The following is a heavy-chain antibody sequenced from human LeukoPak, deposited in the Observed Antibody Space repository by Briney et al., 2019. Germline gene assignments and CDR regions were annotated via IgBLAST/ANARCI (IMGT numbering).Heavy chain of an antibody. D-gene: IGHD2-15*01. CDR2: ISSSSSYI. Sequence: SGGSLRLSCAASGFTFSKYAMTWVRQAPGKGLEWVSAISSSSSYIYYADSVKGRFTISRDNAKNSLYLQMNSLRAEDTAVYYCASLGYCSGGSCYLLTFDIWGQGTMVTVSS. J-gene: IGHJ3*02. CDR1: GFTFSKYA. V-gene: IGHV3-21*01. CDR3: ASLGYCSGGSCYLLTFDI.